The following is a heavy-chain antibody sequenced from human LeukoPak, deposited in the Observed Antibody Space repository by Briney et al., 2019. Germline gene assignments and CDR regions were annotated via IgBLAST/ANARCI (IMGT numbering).Heavy chain of an antibody. D-gene: IGHD6-19*01. J-gene: IGHJ4*02. Sequence: SETLSLTCTVSGGSISSYYWSWIRQPPGKGLEWIGYIYYSGSTNYNPSLKSRVTISVDTSKNQFSLKLSSVTAADTAVYYCACSSGWYGGVDYWGQGTLVTVSS. CDR3: ACSSGWYGGVDY. V-gene: IGHV4-59*08. CDR2: IYYSGST. CDR1: GGSISSYY.